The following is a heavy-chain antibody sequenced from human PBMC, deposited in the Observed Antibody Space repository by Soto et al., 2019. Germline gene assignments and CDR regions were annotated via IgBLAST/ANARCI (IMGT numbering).Heavy chain of an antibody. J-gene: IGHJ4*02. CDR3: VRQAGGASTPGDDY. D-gene: IGHD2-15*01. V-gene: IGHV1-8*01. CDR2: MNPYTGET. Sequence: QVQLVQSGAEVRKPGASVRVSCKASGYTFDAFDIHWVRQATGQGLELMGWMNPYTGETAYTQTFRGRVSMTRDTSASTAYMELTSLTSEDSAIYFCVRQAGGASTPGDDYWGQGTLVTVSS. CDR1: GYTFDAFD.